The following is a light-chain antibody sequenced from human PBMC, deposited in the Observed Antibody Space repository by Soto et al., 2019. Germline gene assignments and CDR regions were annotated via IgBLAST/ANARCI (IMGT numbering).Light chain of an antibody. CDR1: SSDVGSYNL. CDR3: CSYAGSSSYV. Sequence: LTQPASVSVSPGQSITISCTGTSSDVGSYNLVSWYQQHPGKAPKLMIYEGSKRPSGVSNRFSGSKSGNTASLTISGLQAEDEADYYCCSYAGSSSYVFGTGTKVTVL. J-gene: IGLJ1*01. CDR2: EGS. V-gene: IGLV2-23*01.